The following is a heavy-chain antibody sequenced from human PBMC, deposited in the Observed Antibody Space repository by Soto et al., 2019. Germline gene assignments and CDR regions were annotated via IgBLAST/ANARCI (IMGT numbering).Heavy chain of an antibody. V-gene: IGHV4-30-2*01. CDR2: IYHSGST. CDR1: GGSISSGDYS. D-gene: IGHD2-2*01. J-gene: IGHJ6*02. Sequence: PSETLSHTCAFSGGSISSGDYSWSWIRQPPGKGLEWIGYIYHSGSTYYNPSLKSRLTISVDRSKNQFSLKLSFVTAADTAVYYCARENRRISSRIHGMDVWGQGTTLTVSS. CDR3: ARENRRISSRIHGMDV.